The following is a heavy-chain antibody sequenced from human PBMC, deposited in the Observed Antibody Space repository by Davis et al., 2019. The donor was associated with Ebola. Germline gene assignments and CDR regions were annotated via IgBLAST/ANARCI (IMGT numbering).Heavy chain of an antibody. D-gene: IGHD4-17*01. Sequence: GESLKISCAASGFTFSSYGMHWVRQAPGKGLEWVAVIWYDGSNKYYADSVKGRFTISRDNSKNTLYLQMNSLRAEDTAVYYCARTPTTVTYGGFDYWGQGTLVTVSS. J-gene: IGHJ4*02. CDR2: IWYDGSNK. V-gene: IGHV3-33*01. CDR1: GFTFSSYG. CDR3: ARTPTTVTYGGFDY.